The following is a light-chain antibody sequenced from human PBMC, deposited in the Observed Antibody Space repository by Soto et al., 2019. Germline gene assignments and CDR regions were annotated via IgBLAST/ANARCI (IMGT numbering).Light chain of an antibody. V-gene: IGKV3-15*01. CDR3: QQYYSTLIT. J-gene: IGKJ5*01. Sequence: EIVMTQSPGTLSVSPGERATLSCMASQSVRSNLACYQHKPGQAPRLLIYGASTRATGIPAGLSGSGSGTEFTLTISSLRAEDVAVYYCQQYYSTLITFGQGTRLEIK. CDR1: QSVRSN. CDR2: GAS.